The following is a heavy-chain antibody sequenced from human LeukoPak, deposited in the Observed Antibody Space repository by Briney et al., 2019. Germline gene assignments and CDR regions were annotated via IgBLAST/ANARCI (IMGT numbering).Heavy chain of an antibody. V-gene: IGHV1-69*04. CDR2: MIPILGIA. Sequence: SVSVSSKASGGTFIIYAISWVRQAPGQGGGWGGRMIPILGIANYAQKFQGRVTITAAKSTSTAYMELSSLRSEDTAVYYCAITYYYDSSGYYYFDYWGQGTLVTVSS. CDR3: AITYYYDSSGYYYFDY. CDR1: GGTFIIYA. J-gene: IGHJ4*02. D-gene: IGHD3-22*01.